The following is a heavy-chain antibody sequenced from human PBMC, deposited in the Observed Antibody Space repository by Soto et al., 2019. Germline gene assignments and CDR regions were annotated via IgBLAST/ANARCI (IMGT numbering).Heavy chain of an antibody. V-gene: IGHV3-11*05. J-gene: IGHJ4*02. CDR2: ISSTSSYT. Sequence: HVQLVESGGGLVKPGGSLRLSCAASGFTFSDYYMSWIRQAPGKGLEWLSYISSTSSYTNYADSVKGRFTISRDNAKSALYLQMNSLRAEDTAVYYCSRGGDYCDYRDAIDYWGQGTLVTVSS. D-gene: IGHD4-17*01. CDR1: GFTFSDYY. CDR3: SRGGDYCDYRDAIDY.